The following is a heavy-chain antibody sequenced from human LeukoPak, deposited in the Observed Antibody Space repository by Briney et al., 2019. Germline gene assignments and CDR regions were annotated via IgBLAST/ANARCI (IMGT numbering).Heavy chain of an antibody. CDR3: ASTVDTAMVDLDAFDI. Sequence: SETLSLTCTVSGGSISSYYWSWIRQPAGKGLEWIGYIYYSGSTNYNPSLKSRVTISVDTSKNQFSLKLSSVTAADTAVYYCASTVDTAMVDLDAFDIWGQGTMVTVSS. CDR1: GGSISSYY. J-gene: IGHJ3*02. V-gene: IGHV4-59*08. CDR2: IYYSGST. D-gene: IGHD5-18*01.